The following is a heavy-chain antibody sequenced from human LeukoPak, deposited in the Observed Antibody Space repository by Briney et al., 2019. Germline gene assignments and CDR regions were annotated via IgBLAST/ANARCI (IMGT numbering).Heavy chain of an antibody. Sequence: PSETLSLTCAVYGGSFSGYYWSWIRQPPGKGPEWIGEINHSGSTNYNPSLKSRVTISVDTSKNQFSLKLSSVTAADTAVYYCARGRGYWGQGTLVTVSS. V-gene: IGHV4-34*01. CDR3: ARGRGY. CDR1: GGSFSGYY. CDR2: INHSGST. J-gene: IGHJ4*02.